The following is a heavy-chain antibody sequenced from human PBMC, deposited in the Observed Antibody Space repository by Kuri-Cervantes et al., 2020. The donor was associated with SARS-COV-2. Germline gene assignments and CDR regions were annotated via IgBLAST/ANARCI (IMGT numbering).Heavy chain of an antibody. Sequence: ESLKISCTVSGGSINPYYWNWLRLTPGKALEWIGYVHHTGTTNYSPSLKSRVTISVDTSKNQFSLKLSSVTAADTAMYYCASGGSSGYFNYWGQGTLVTVSS. J-gene: IGHJ4*02. D-gene: IGHD3-22*01. CDR2: VHHTGTT. V-gene: IGHV4-59*08. CDR1: GGSINPYY. CDR3: ASGGSSGYFNY.